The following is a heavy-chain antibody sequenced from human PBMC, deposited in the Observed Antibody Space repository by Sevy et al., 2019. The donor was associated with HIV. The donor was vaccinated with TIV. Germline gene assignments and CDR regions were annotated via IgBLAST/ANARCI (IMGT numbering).Heavy chain of an antibody. Sequence: GGSLRLSCAASGFSFSSYAMNWVRQAPGKGLEWVSTIFGSGDVTYYADSVKGRFTISRDKSKNTLYLQMHSLRAEDMAVYYCAGARYDTSGSFDAFDIWGQGTMVTVSS. J-gene: IGHJ3*02. CDR3: AGARYDTSGSFDAFDI. CDR1: GFSFSSYA. D-gene: IGHD3-22*01. V-gene: IGHV3-23*01. CDR2: IFGSGDVT.